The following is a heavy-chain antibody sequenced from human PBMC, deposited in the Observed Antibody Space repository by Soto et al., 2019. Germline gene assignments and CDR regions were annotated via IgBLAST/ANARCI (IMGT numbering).Heavy chain of an antibody. J-gene: IGHJ4*02. V-gene: IGHV3-13*04. D-gene: IGHD3-22*01. Sequence: VGSLRLSCSASGFTFSSYDMHWVRQGTGKGLEWVSAIGTTGDTYYAGSVKGRSTISRENAKNSLYLQMNSLRAGDTAIYFCARAIGPTLFDYWGQGTLVTVSS. CDR2: IGTTGDT. CDR1: GFTFSSYD. CDR3: ARAIGPTLFDY.